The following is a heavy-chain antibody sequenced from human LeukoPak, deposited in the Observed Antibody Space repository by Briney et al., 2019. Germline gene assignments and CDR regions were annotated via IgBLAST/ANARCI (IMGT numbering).Heavy chain of an antibody. CDR1: GGSISSDY. V-gene: IGHV4-59*01. CDR3: AREYCTRTTCYFDY. D-gene: IGHD2-2*01. J-gene: IGHJ4*02. Sequence: PSETLSLTCSVSGGSISSDYWSWIRQPPEKGLEWIGYILYSGSTNYNPSLKSRLTISVDTSKNQFSLKLSSVTAADTVVYYCAREYCTRTTCYFDYWGQGTLVTVSS. CDR2: ILYSGST.